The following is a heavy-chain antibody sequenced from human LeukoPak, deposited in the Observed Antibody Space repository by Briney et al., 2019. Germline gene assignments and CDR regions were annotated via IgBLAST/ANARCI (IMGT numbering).Heavy chain of an antibody. D-gene: IGHD3-10*01. V-gene: IGHV4-59*12. Sequence: SETLSLTCTVSGGSISSYYWSWIRQPPGKGLEWIGYIYYSGSTNYNPSLKSRVTISVDTFKNQFSLNLISVTAADTAVYYCARDSGTTGEVKFDPWGQGTLVTVSS. J-gene: IGHJ5*02. CDR2: IYYSGST. CDR3: ARDSGTTGEVKFDP. CDR1: GGSISSYY.